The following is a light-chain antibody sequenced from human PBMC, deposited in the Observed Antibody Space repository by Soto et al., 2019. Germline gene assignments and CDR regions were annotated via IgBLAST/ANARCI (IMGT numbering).Light chain of an antibody. Sequence: EIVMTQSPATLSLSPGERATLSCRASQSVSSSYLSWYQHKPGQAPRLLIYGASIRATGIPARFSGSGSGTALTLTISSLQPEDFAVYYCQQDYNLPWTFGQGTKVEIK. CDR2: GAS. CDR3: QQDYNLPWT. V-gene: IGKV3D-7*01. CDR1: QSVSSSY. J-gene: IGKJ1*01.